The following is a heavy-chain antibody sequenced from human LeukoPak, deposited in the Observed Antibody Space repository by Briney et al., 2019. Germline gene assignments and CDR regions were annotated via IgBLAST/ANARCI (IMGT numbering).Heavy chain of an antibody. V-gene: IGHV3-30*04. CDR2: ISYDGSNT. Sequence: GGSLRLSCAASGFTFRSCSMHWVRQAPGKGLEWVAVISYDGSNTYYADSVKGRFTISRDNSKNTLYLQMNSLRAEDTAVYYCAKASTSGNYFDYWGQGTLVTVSS. J-gene: IGHJ4*02. D-gene: IGHD3-10*01. CDR1: GFTFRSCS. CDR3: AKASTSGNYFDY.